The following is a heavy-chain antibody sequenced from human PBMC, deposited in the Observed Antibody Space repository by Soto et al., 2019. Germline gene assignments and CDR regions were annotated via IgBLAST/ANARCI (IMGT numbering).Heavy chain of an antibody. CDR2: IFHSGVT. D-gene: IGHD3-16*01. CDR3: ARLPGGGDPYNYLDS. V-gene: IGHV4-59*02. Sequence: QVQLQESGPGLVKPSETLSLTCTVSGVSVSHHYWNWIRQPPGKRMEWVGYIFHSGVTKYNPSLTSRVTMSVDKSKNQFSLNLSSVTAADTAVYFCARLPGGGDPYNYLDSWGQGTLVTVSS. CDR1: GVSVSHHY. J-gene: IGHJ4*02.